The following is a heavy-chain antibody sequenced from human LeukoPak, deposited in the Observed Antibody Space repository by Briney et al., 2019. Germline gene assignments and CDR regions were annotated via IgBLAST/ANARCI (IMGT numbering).Heavy chain of an antibody. V-gene: IGHV3-9*03. D-gene: IGHD3-16*01. J-gene: IGHJ3*02. CDR3: AKDIGALGTDAFDI. Sequence: GGSLRLSCAASGFDVSFNYVGWVRQAPGKGLEWVSGISWNSGSIGYADSVKGRFTISRDNAKNSLYLQMNSLRAEDMALYYCAKDIGALGTDAFDIWGQGTMVTVSS. CDR2: ISWNSGSI. CDR1: GFDVSFNY.